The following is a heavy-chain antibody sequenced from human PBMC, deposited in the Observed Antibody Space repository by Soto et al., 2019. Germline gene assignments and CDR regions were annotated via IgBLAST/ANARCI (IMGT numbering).Heavy chain of an antibody. CDR2: IDNSVST. J-gene: IGHJ4*02. CDR1: GGSIRNYF. CDR3: ARGGQDFWSGPFDY. V-gene: IGHV4-4*07. Sequence: LSLTCTVSGGSIRNYFCNWIRQPAGKGLEWIGRIDNSVSTNYNPSLKSRITMSADTSRNQFSLKLNSVTAADTAVYYCARGGQDFWSGPFDYWGQGALVTVSS. D-gene: IGHD3-3*01.